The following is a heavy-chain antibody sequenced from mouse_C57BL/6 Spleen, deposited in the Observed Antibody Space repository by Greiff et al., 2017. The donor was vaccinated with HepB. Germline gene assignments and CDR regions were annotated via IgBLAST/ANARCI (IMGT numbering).Heavy chain of an antibody. Sequence: QVQLQQSGPELVKPGASVKISCKASGYSFTSYYIHWVKQRPGQGPEWIGWIYPGSGNTKYNEKFKGKATLTADTSSSTAYMQLSSLTSEDCAVYYCASSTAAQAFDYWGQGTTLTVSS. V-gene: IGHV1-66*01. J-gene: IGHJ2*01. CDR1: GYSFTSYY. D-gene: IGHD3-2*02. CDR3: ASSTAAQAFDY. CDR2: IYPGSGNT.